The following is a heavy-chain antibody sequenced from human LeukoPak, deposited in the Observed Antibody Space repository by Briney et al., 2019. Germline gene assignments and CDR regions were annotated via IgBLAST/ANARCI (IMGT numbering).Heavy chain of an antibody. D-gene: IGHD6-6*01. Sequence: SETLSLTCTVSGGSISSGDYYWSWIRQPPGKGLEGIGYIYYSGSTYYNPSLKSRVTISVDTSKNQFSLKLSSVTAADTAVYYCAGSSIAATDAFDIWGQGTMVTVSS. CDR1: GGSISSGDYY. V-gene: IGHV4-30-4*08. CDR2: IYYSGST. J-gene: IGHJ3*02. CDR3: AGSSIAATDAFDI.